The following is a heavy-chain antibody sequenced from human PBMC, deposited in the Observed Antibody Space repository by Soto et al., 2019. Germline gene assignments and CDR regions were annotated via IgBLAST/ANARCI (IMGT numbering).Heavy chain of an antibody. V-gene: IGHV4-30-4*01. CDR1: GGSISSGDYY. D-gene: IGHD3-10*01. CDR2: IYYSGST. CDR3: ASVTMVRGVIPD. J-gene: IGHJ4*02. Sequence: LSLTCTVSGGSISSGDYYWSWIRQPPGKGLEWIGYIYYSGSTYYNPSLKSRVTISVDTSKNQFSLKLSSVTAADTAVYYCASVTMVRGVIPDWGQGTLVTVSS.